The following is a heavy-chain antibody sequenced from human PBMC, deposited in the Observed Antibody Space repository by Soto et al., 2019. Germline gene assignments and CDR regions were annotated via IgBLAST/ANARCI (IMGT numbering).Heavy chain of an antibody. D-gene: IGHD2-15*01. V-gene: IGHV3-33*01. CDR2: IWYDGSNK. Sequence: ESGGGVVQPGRSLRLSCAASGFTFSSYGMHWVRQAPGKGLEWVAVIWYDGSNKYYADSVKGRFTISRDNSKNTLYLQMNSLRAEDTAVYYCARDGYCSGGSCYSHYYYGMDVWGQGTTVTVSS. J-gene: IGHJ6*02. CDR1: GFTFSSYG. CDR3: ARDGYCSGGSCYSHYYYGMDV.